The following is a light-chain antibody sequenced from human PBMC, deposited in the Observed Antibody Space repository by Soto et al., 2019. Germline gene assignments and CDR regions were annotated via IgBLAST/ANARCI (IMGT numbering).Light chain of an antibody. V-gene: IGLV2-14*03. CDR3: SSYTTYSAYV. CDR2: DVS. Sequence: QSALTQPASVSGSPGQSIAVSCAGTSADVGRYNYVSWYQQHPGKAPKLIIYDVSKRPSGVSDRFSGSRSGNTASLTISGLQAEDDAYYYCSSYTTYSAYVFGTGTKLTVL. J-gene: IGLJ1*01. CDR1: SADVGRYNY.